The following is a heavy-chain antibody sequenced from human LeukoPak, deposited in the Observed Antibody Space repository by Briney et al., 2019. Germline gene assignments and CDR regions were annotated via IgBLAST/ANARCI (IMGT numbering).Heavy chain of an antibody. CDR3: ARGRQLELSGWFDP. CDR1: GGSISSYY. Sequence: PSETLSLTCTVSGGSISSYYWSWIRQPPGKGLEWIGYIYYSGSTNYNPSLNSRVTISVDTSKNQFSLKLSSVTAADTAVYYCARGRQLELSGWFDPWGQGTLVTVSS. V-gene: IGHV4-59*01. D-gene: IGHD1-7*01. CDR2: IYYSGST. J-gene: IGHJ5*02.